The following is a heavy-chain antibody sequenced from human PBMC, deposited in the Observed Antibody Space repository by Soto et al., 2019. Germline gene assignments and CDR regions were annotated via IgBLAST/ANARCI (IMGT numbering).Heavy chain of an antibody. D-gene: IGHD1-26*01. J-gene: IGHJ2*01. V-gene: IGHV3-72*01. CDR1: GFTFSDHF. CDR2: IRNKAYSYTT. Sequence: EVQLVESGGGLVQPGGSLRLSCAASGFTFSDHFMDWVRQAPGKGLEWVGRIRNKAYSYTTEYAASVKGRFTISRDDSMTSLYLQMNSLKTEDTAVYYCARGGAWYFELWGRGTLVTVSS. CDR3: ARGGAWYFEL.